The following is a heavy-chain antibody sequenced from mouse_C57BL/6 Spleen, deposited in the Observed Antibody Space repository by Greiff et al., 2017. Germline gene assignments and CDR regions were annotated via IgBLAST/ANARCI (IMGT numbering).Heavy chain of an antibody. J-gene: IGHJ2*01. CDR2: INPNNGGT. CDR3: ARQRFLRVFDY. CDR1: GYTFTDYY. V-gene: IGHV1-26*01. Sequence: VQLQQSGPELVKPGASVKISCKASGYTFTDYYMNWVKQSHGKSLEWIGDINPNNGGTSYNQKFKGKATLTVDKSSSTAYMDLRSLTSEDSAVYYCARQRFLRVFDYWGQGTTLTVSS. D-gene: IGHD1-1*01.